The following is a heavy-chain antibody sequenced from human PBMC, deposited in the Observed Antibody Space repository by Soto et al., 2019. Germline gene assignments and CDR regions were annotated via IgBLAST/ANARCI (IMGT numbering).Heavy chain of an antibody. D-gene: IGHD6-13*01. V-gene: IGHV3-74*01. J-gene: IGHJ4*02. CDR2: INPDGSTT. Sequence: EVQLVESGGGLVQPGGSLRLPCAASGFTFSNYWMHWVRQAPGKGLLWVSRINPDGSTTNYADSVEGRFTISRDNAKNTLYLQMNSLTGEDTAQYYCVRGTSSWYGIDYWGQGTLVTVSS. CDR1: GFTFSNYW. CDR3: VRGTSSWYGIDY.